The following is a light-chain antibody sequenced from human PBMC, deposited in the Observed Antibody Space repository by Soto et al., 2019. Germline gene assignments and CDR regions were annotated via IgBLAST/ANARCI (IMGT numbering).Light chain of an antibody. CDR3: QESLSFLWGT. J-gene: IGKJ1*01. CDR2: DVS. V-gene: IGKV1-5*01. CDR1: QSIGDS. Sequence: DIQMTQSPSTLSASVGDRVTITCRASQSIGDSLAWYQQKPGKAPYLLISDVSSLERGVPSRFSGSGSGTDFTLTISSLQPEDFAIYYCQESLSFLWGTFGPGTKVEIK.